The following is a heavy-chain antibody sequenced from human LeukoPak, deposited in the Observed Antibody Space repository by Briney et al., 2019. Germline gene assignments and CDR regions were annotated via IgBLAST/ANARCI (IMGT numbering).Heavy chain of an antibody. J-gene: IGHJ6*03. CDR1: GGAIRSYY. V-gene: IGHV4-59*08. CDR3: PRPAYDILTGYSYYYMDV. D-gene: IGHD3-9*01. CDR2: IYDSGST. Sequence: SETLYLTCTVSGGAIRSYYWSWIRQPPGKGLERITYIYDSGSTNYTPSLKSRVTISVDTSKNQFSLKLSSVTAADTVVYYRPRPAYDILTGYSYYYMDVWGKGTTVTVSS.